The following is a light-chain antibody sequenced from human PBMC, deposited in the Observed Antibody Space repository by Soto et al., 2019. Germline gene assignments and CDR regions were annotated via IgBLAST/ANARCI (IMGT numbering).Light chain of an antibody. V-gene: IGLV2-14*01. Sequence: QSALTQPASVSGSPGQSITISCTGTSSDVGGYNYVSWYQQHPGKAPKLMIYEVSYRPSGVSTRFSASKSSNTASLTISWLQAEDEADYYCSSYTSSSTLVFGGGTQLTVL. CDR1: SSDVGGYNY. CDR2: EVS. CDR3: SSYTSSSTLV. J-gene: IGLJ2*01.